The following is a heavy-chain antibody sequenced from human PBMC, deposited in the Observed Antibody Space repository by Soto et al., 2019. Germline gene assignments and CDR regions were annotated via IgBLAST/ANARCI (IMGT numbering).Heavy chain of an antibody. D-gene: IGHD2-8*01. Sequence: SGPTLVNPTQTLTLTCTFSGFSLSTTGMCVTWIRKPPGKALEWLARIDGDDATYYSTSLKTRLTIYKDTSKNQVVLTINNMKLVDTAAFYFARIRGTSYCVSGICSGEYSYHQYGMDVWGQGTTVTVSS. J-gene: IGHJ6*02. CDR3: ARIRGTSYCVSGICSGEYSYHQYGMDV. V-gene: IGHV2-70*11. CDR2: IDGDDAT. CDR1: GFSLSTTGMC.